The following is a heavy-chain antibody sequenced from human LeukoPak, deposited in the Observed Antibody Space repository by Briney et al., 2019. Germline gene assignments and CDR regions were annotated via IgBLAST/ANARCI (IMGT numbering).Heavy chain of an antibody. D-gene: IGHD3-22*01. CDR3: ARDLKGYYYDSSGYYGGHNWFDP. J-gene: IGHJ5*02. V-gene: IGHV1-2*02. CDR1: GYTFTGHY. Sequence: ASVKVSCKASGYTFTGHYMHWVRQAPGQGLEWMGWINPNSGGTNYAQKFQGRVTMTRDTSISTAYMELSRLRSDDTVVYYCARDLKGYYYDSSGYYGGHNWFDPWGQGTLVTVSS. CDR2: INPNSGGT.